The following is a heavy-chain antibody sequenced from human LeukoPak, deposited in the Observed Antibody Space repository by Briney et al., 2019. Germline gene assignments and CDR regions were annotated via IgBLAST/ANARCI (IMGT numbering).Heavy chain of an antibody. D-gene: IGHD6-19*01. J-gene: IGHJ4*02. V-gene: IGHV3-30*02. CDR2: IWYDGSNK. Sequence: PGGSLRLSCAASEFTFSSYGMHWVRQAPGKGLEWVAVIWYDGSNKYYADSVKGRFTISRDNSENTLYLQMNSLRAEDTAVYYCAKDLALAIAVAGTGFDYWGQGTLVTVSS. CDR1: EFTFSSYG. CDR3: AKDLALAIAVAGTGFDY.